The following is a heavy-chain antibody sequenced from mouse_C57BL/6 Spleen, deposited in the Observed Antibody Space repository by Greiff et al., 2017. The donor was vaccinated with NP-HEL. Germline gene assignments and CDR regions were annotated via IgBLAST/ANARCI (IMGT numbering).Heavy chain of an antibody. J-gene: IGHJ2*01. CDR1: GYTFTGYW. CDR2: ILPGSGST. Sequence: VQLQQSGAELMKPGASVKLSCKATGYTFTGYWIEWVKQRPGHGLEWIGEILPGSGSTNYNEKFKGKATFTADPSSNTAYMQLSSLTTEDSAIYYCATFITTVVATPFDYWGQGTTLTVSS. CDR3: ATFITTVVATPFDY. D-gene: IGHD1-1*01. V-gene: IGHV1-9*01.